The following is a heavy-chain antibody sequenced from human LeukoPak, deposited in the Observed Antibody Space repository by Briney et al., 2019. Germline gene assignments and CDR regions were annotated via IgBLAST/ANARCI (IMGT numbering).Heavy chain of an antibody. J-gene: IGHJ4*02. V-gene: IGHV1-46*01. CDR1: GYTFTSYF. Sequence: ASVKVSCKASGYTFTSYFMHWMRQAPGQGPEWMGIINPRGGSTEYSHKFQGRLTMTSDTSTSTVYMELNSLRSEDTAVYFCARVGVTAATADYWGQGTLVTVSS. D-gene: IGHD6-25*01. CDR3: ARVGVTAATADY. CDR2: INPRGGST.